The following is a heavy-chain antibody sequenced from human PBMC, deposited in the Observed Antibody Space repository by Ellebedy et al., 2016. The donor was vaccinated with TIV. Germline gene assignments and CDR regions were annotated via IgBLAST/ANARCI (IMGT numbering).Heavy chain of an antibody. D-gene: IGHD2-2*01. CDR3: ARGGYQLLAYYYYGMDV. Sequence: SETLSLXCAVYGGSFSGYYWSWIRQPPGKGLEWIGEINHSGSTYYNPSLKSRVTISVDTSKNQFSLKLSSVTAADTAVYYCARGGYQLLAYYYYGMDVWGQGTTVTVSS. CDR1: GGSFSGYY. V-gene: IGHV4-34*01. CDR2: INHSGST. J-gene: IGHJ6*02.